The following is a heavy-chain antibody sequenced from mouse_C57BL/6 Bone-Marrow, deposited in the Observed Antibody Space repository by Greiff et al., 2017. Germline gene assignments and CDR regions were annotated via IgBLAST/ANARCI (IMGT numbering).Heavy chain of an antibody. V-gene: IGHV1-81*01. CDR3: ARRYYGSSYWYCDV. D-gene: IGHD1-1*01. CDR1: GYTFTSYG. CDR2: IYPRSGNT. J-gene: IGHJ1*03. Sequence: QVQLQQPGAELARPGASVKLSCKASGYTFTSYGISWVKQRTGQGLEWIGEIYPRSGNTYYNEKFKGKATLTADKSSSTAYMELRSLTSEDSAVYVCARRYYGSSYWYCDVWGTGTTVTVSS.